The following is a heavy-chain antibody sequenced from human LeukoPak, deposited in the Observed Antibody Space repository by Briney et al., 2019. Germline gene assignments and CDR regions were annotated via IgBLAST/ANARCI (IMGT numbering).Heavy chain of an antibody. CDR3: ATDSSGYHARSDAFDI. Sequence: SDTLSLTCTVSGDSISSSSYYWGWIRQPPGKGLEWIGSIYYRGRTYYNPSLKSRVTRSVDTSKTQFSLKLSSVTAADTAVYYCATDSSGYHARSDAFDIWGQGTMVTVSS. V-gene: IGHV4-39*07. CDR1: GDSISSSSYY. J-gene: IGHJ3*02. CDR2: IYYRGRT. D-gene: IGHD3-22*01.